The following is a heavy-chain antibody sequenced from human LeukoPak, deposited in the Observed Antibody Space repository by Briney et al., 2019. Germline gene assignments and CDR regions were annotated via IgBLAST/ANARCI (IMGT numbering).Heavy chain of an antibody. J-gene: IGHJ4*02. CDR1: GFTFSSYS. D-gene: IGHD1-20*01. V-gene: IGHV3-21*01. CDR2: ISSSSSYI. Sequence: TGGSLRLSCAASGFTFSSYSMKWVRQAPGKGLEWVSSISSSSSYIYYADSVKGRFTISRDNAKNSLYLQMNSLRAEDTAVYYCARDHNWNYFDYWGQGTLVTVSS. CDR3: ARDHNWNYFDY.